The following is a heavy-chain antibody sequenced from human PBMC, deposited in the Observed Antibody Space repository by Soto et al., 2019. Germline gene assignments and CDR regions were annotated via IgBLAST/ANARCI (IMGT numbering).Heavy chain of an antibody. D-gene: IGHD4-17*01. CDR1: GFTFSSYG. V-gene: IGHV3-30*18. CDR3: AKPYGDYSNGWVFDY. CDR2: ISYDGSNK. J-gene: IGHJ4*02. Sequence: QVQLVESGGGVVQPGRSLRLSCAASGFTFSSYGMHWVRQAPGKGLEWVAVISYDGSNKYYADSVKGRFTISRDNSKNSLYLQMNSLRAEDTAVYHCAKPYGDYSNGWVFDYWGQGTLVTVSS.